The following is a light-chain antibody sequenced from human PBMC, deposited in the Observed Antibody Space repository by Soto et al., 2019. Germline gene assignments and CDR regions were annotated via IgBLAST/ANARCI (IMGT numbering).Light chain of an antibody. CDR2: DAS. Sequence: EIVLTQSPATLSLSPGERATLSCRASQSVSSYLAWYQQKHGQAPRLLIYDASNRATGIPARFSGSGSGTAFTLTINSLEPEDFAVYYCQQRSNWYTFGQGTKLEIK. CDR3: QQRSNWYT. J-gene: IGKJ2*01. CDR1: QSVSSY. V-gene: IGKV3-11*01.